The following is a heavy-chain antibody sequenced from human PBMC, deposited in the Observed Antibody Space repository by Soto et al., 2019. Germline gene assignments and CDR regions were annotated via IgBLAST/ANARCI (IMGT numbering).Heavy chain of an antibody. CDR3: ARVGNYGPLNWFDP. V-gene: IGHV4-30-4*01. CDR2: IYYSGST. CDR1: GGSISSGDYY. J-gene: IGHJ5*02. D-gene: IGHD1-7*01. Sequence: SETLSLTCTVSGGSISSGDYYWSWISQPPGKGLEWIGDIYYSGSTYYNPSLKSRVTISVDTSKNQFSLKLSSVTAADTAVYYCARVGNYGPLNWFDPWGQGTLVTVSS.